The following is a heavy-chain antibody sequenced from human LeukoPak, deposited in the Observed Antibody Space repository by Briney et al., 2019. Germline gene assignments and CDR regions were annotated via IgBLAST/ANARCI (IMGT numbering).Heavy chain of an antibody. D-gene: IGHD2-2*01. J-gene: IGHJ4*02. CDR2: IIPVLRLT. CDR3: VRDCSSTTCLEY. V-gene: IGHV1-69*04. Sequence: ASVKVSCKASGGSFSTFAISWVRQAPGQGLEWMGRIIPVLRLTNYAQKFQAGVTITADKFTNTAYMELSSLTSADTAIYYCVRDCSSTTCLEYWGQGTLITVSS. CDR1: GGSFSTFA.